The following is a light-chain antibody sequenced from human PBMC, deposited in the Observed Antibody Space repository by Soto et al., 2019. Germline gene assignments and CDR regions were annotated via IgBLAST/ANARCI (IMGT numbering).Light chain of an antibody. J-gene: IGLJ3*02. V-gene: IGLV2-14*03. CDR2: DVS. CDR3: SSYGASSTL. Sequence: QSALTQPASLSGSPGQSITISCTGTSSDIGSSSYVSWYQQHPGKAPKLMIFDVSYRPSGISDRFSGSKSGNTASLTISGLQPEDEADYYCSSYGASSTLFGGGTKVTVL. CDR1: SSDIGSSSY.